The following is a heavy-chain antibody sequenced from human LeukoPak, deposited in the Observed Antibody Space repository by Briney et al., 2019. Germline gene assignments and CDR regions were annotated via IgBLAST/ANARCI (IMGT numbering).Heavy chain of an antibody. D-gene: IGHD3-22*01. V-gene: IGHV1-24*01. J-gene: IGHJ4*02. CDR1: VDTLTELS. Sequence: ASVKVSCKVSVDTLTELSMHWVRQAPGKGLEWMGGFDPEDGETIYAQKFQGRVTMTEDTSTDTAYMELSSLRSEDTAVYYCATDRATAPYYKYYFDYWGQGTLVTVSS. CDR3: ATDRATAPYYKYYFDY. CDR2: FDPEDGET.